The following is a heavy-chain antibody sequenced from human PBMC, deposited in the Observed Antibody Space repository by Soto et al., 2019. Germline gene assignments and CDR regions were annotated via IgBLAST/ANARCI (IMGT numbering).Heavy chain of an antibody. CDR2: IWYDGSNK. Sequence: GSLRLSCAASGFTFSSYGMHWVRQAPGKGLEWVAVIWYDGSNKYYADSVKGRFTISRDNSKNTLYLQMNSLRAEDTAVYYCATGSSGWANGMDVWGQGTTVTVSS. D-gene: IGHD6-19*01. CDR1: GFTFSSYG. V-gene: IGHV3-33*01. CDR3: ATGSSGWANGMDV. J-gene: IGHJ6*02.